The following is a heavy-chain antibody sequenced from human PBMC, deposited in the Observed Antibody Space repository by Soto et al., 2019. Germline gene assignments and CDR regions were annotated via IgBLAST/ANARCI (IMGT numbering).Heavy chain of an antibody. V-gene: IGHV1-69*01. D-gene: IGHD2-15*01. CDR1: GGTFSTYA. Sequence: QVQLVQSGAEVKKPGSSVKVSCKAPGGTFSTYAISWVRQAPGQGLEWMGGVIPIFGTTKYAQKFQGRVTITADESTRTGYMELRSLRSEDTAVYYCARSQGGSSSLDIYYYYYYGMDVWCQGTTVTVSS. J-gene: IGHJ6*02. CDR3: ARSQGGSSSLDIYYYYYYGMDV. CDR2: VIPIFGTT.